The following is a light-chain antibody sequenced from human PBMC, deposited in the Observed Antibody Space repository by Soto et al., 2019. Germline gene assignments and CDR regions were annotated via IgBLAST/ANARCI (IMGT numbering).Light chain of an antibody. V-gene: IGLV2-23*01. CDR2: EGS. Sequence: QSALTQPASVSGSLGQSITISCTGTSSDVGSYNLVSWYQQHPGKAPKLIIYEGSKRPSGVSNRFSGSKSGNTASLTISGLQAEDEADYYCCSYAGSGTYVFGTGTKVTVL. J-gene: IGLJ1*01. CDR3: CSYAGSGTYV. CDR1: SSDVGSYNL.